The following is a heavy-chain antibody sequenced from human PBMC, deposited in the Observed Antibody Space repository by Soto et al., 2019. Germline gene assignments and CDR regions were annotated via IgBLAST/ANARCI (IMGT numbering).Heavy chain of an antibody. CDR1: GGSISSGGYY. Sequence: QVQLQESGPGLVKPSQTLSLTCTVSGGSISSGGYYWSWIRQHPGKGLEWIGYIYYSGSTYYNPSLKSRVTQSVDTSKNQSSLKLSCVTAADTAVYYCARHNYDSSGTAVDVWGQGTTVTVSS. D-gene: IGHD3-22*01. J-gene: IGHJ6*02. V-gene: IGHV4-31*03. CDR2: IYYSGST. CDR3: ARHNYDSSGTAVDV.